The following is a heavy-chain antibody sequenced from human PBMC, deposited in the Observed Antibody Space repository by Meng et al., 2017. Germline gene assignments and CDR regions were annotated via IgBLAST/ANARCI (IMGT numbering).Heavy chain of an antibody. D-gene: IGHD4-17*01. V-gene: IGHV4-31*03. CDR2: IYYSGST. CDR1: GGSISSGGYY. J-gene: IGHJ5*02. CDR3: ARSLTVTTVWFDP. Sequence: QLQWSGPGLVKPSQTLSLTCTVSGGSISSGGYYWSWIRQHPGKGLEWIGYIYYSGSTYYNPSLKSRVTISVDTSKNQFSLKLSSVTAADTAVYYCARSLTVTTVWFDPWGQGTLVTVSS.